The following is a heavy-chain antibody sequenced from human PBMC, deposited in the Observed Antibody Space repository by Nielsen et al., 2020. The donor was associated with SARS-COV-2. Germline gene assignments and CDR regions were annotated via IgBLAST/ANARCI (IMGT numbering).Heavy chain of an antibody. V-gene: IGHV4-34*01. CDR2: INDRGNS. Sequence: SETLSLTCAVYGGSFSGYYWNWIRQTPGMGLQWIGEINDRGNSDYNPALKSRVTLSVDRAKNQFSLRLTSVTAADSGVYYCARAPSSPQFFFRERGEAFDIWGQGTTVTVSA. CDR3: ARAPSSPQFFFRERGEAFDI. CDR1: GGSFSGYY. D-gene: IGHD3-3*01. J-gene: IGHJ3*02.